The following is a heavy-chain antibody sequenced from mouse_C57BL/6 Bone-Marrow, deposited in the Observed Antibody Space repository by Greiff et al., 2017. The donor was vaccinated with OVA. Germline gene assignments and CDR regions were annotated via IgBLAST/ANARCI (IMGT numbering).Heavy chain of an antibody. J-gene: IGHJ3*01. Sequence: VKLQESGPGLVAPSQSLSITCTVSGFSLTSYAISWVRQPPGKGLEWLGVIWTGGGTNYNSALKSRLSISKDNSKSQVFLKMNSLQTDDTARYYCAKIYDGYFAWFAYWGQGTLVTVSA. CDR3: AKIYDGYFAWFAY. V-gene: IGHV2-9-1*01. CDR1: GFSLTSYA. D-gene: IGHD2-3*01. CDR2: IWTGGGT.